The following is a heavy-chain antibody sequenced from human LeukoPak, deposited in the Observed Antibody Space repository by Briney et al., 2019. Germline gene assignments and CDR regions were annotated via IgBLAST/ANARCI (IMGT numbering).Heavy chain of an antibody. CDR1: GFTFSAYA. D-gene: IGHD3-10*02. CDR3: ARDLHYYVDMDV. J-gene: IGHJ6*02. V-gene: IGHV3-23*01. Sequence: GGSLRLSCEASGFTFSAYAMTWVPQAPGQGLEWVSSIGSDNKPHYSESVKGRFAISRDNSKSMLFLQLNSLRAEDTALYYCARDLHYYVDMDVWGQGTTVTVSS. CDR2: IGSDNKP.